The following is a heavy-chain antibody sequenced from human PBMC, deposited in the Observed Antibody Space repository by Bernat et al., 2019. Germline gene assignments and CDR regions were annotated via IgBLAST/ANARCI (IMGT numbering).Heavy chain of an antibody. CDR3: ARVSPAGTYGNYDAGYYYYYQMVV. D-gene: IGHD4-11*01. J-gene: IGHJ6*03. Sequence: QVQLVQSGAEVKKPGASVKVSCKASGYTFTSYGISWVRQAPGQGLEWMGWISAYNGNTNYAQKLQGRVTMTTDTSTSTAYMELRSLRSDDTAVYYCARVSPAGTYGNYDAGYYYYYQMVVWRKVTTVTGSS. V-gene: IGHV1-18*04. CDR2: ISAYNGNT. CDR1: GYTFTSYG.